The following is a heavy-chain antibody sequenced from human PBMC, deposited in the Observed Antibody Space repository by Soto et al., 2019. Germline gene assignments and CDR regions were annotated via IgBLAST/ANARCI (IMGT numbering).Heavy chain of an antibody. CDR1: GGSITSYY. J-gene: IGHJ6*02. CDR2: IYYSVST. V-gene: IGHV4-59*01. Sequence: SETLSLTCPVSGGSITSYYSGWIRQPPGKGLEWNGYIYYSVSTNYNPSLKSPVTISVDTSKGQFSLKLSAVTAADTAVYYCARNPVAAAGGMDVWGQGTTVTVSS. CDR3: ARNPVAAAGGMDV. D-gene: IGHD6-13*01.